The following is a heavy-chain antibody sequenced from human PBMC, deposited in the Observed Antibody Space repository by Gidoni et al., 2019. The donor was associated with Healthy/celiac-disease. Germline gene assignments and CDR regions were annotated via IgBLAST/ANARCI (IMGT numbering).Heavy chain of an antibody. J-gene: IGHJ4*02. V-gene: IGHV1-2*02. CDR2: INPNSGGT. CDR3: ARDLFGDNYFDY. D-gene: IGHD3-16*01. Sequence: QVQLVQSAAAVKKPGASLKVSCTASGYTFTGYYMHWVRQAPGQGLEWMGWINPNSGGTNYAQKFQGRVTMTRDTSISTAYMELSRLRSDDTAVYYCARDLFGDNYFDYWGQGTLVTVSS. CDR1: GYTFTGYY.